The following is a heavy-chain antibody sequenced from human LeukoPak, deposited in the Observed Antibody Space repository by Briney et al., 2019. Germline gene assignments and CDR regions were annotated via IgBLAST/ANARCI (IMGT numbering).Heavy chain of an antibody. CDR2: IKEDGTEK. D-gene: IGHD5-18*01. Sequence: GGSLRLSCAASGFTFSSYGMHWVRQAPGKGLEWVANIKEDGTEKYYVDSVKGRFTISRDNAKNSLDLQMNSLRADDTAVYYCARDQGYRYGSTYRSTVFDYWGQGTLVTVSS. V-gene: IGHV3-7*01. CDR3: ARDQGYRYGSTYRSTVFDY. J-gene: IGHJ4*02. CDR1: GFTFSSYG.